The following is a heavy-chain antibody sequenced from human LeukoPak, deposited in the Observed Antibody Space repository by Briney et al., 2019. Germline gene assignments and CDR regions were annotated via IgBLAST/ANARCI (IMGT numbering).Heavy chain of an antibody. CDR3: AREYYDGSGSSYTDY. D-gene: IGHD3-10*01. CDR1: GYTFTNYS. CDR2: ISAYNGNT. J-gene: IGHJ4*02. Sequence: ASVTVSCMASGYTFTNYSISWVRQAPGPGREWMGWISAYNGNTNYTQTLQGRITLTTDTSTNTAYMELRSMRSDDTAVYYCAREYYDGSGSSYTDYWGQGNLVTVSS. V-gene: IGHV1-18*01.